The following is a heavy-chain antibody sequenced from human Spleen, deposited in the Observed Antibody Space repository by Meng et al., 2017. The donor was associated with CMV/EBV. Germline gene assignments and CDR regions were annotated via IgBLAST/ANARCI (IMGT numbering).Heavy chain of an antibody. J-gene: IGHJ3*01. V-gene: IGHV3-23*03. CDR2: IYSGGSST. Sequence: GESLKISCAASGFTFSNYAMNWVRQAPGKGLEWVSVIYSGGSSTNYADSVKGRFTISRDNSKNRLYLQMNSLRAEDTAVYYCARDSDDYDFWSAYYTDAFGFWGQGTMVTVSS. CDR3: ARDSDDYDFWSAYYTDAFGF. D-gene: IGHD3-3*01. CDR1: GFTFSNYA.